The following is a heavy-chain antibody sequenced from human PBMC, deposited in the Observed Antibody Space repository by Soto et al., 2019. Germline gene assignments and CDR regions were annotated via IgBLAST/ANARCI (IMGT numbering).Heavy chain of an antibody. D-gene: IGHD3-10*01. CDR2: INHSGST. Sequence: TLSLTCAVYGGSFSGYYWSWIRQPPGKGLEWIGEINHSGSTNYNPSLKGRVTISVDTSKNQFSLKLSSVTAADTAVYYCARDPFYGSGSYYYYYYGMDVWGQGTTVTVSS. V-gene: IGHV4-34*01. CDR1: GGSFSGYY. J-gene: IGHJ6*02. CDR3: ARDPFYGSGSYYYYYYGMDV.